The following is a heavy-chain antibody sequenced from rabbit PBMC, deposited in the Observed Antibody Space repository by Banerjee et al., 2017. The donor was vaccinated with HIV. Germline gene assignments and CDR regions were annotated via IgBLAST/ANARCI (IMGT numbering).Heavy chain of an antibody. CDR3: ARGDVAGTYYAL. CDR1: GFSFSSSYW. J-gene: IGHJ3*01. Sequence: QSLEESGGDLVKPGASLTLTCTASGFSFSSSYWICWVRQAPGKGLEWIACIYAGSSGYTYYASWAKGRFTISKTSSTTVTLQMTSLTAADTATYFCARGDVAGTYYALWGQGTLVTVS. D-gene: IGHD4-2*01. CDR2: IYAGSSGYT. V-gene: IGHV1S40*01.